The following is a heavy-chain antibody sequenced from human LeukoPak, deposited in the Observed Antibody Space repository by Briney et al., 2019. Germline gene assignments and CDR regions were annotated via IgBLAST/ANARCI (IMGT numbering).Heavy chain of an antibody. D-gene: IGHD2-15*01. J-gene: IGHJ5*01. Sequence: GGSLRLSCAASGFTVSSNYMSWVRQAPGKGLECVSVIYSGGSTYYADSVKGRFTISRDNSKNTLYLQMNSLRAEHTALYYTAKLKRGVAAMRKGWFDPWGQGTLVTVSS. CDR2: IYSGGST. CDR3: AKLKRGVAAMRKGWFDP. V-gene: IGHV3-53*01. CDR1: GFTVSSNY.